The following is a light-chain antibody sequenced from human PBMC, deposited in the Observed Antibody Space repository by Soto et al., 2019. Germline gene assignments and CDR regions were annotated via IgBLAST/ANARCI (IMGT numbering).Light chain of an antibody. Sequence: DIQMTQSPSTLSASVGDRVTITCRASQSISSWLAWYQQKPGNPPNLLIYDASTLESGVPSRFSGSGSGTEFTLTISSLQPDDFATYSCQQYNSYSRTFGQGTKVEIK. V-gene: IGKV1-5*01. CDR3: QQYNSYSRT. CDR1: QSISSW. CDR2: DAS. J-gene: IGKJ1*01.